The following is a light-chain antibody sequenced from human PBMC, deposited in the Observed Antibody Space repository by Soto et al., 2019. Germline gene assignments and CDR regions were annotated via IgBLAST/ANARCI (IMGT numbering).Light chain of an antibody. CDR3: QQRSNWLFT. Sequence: EIVLTQSPGTLSLSPGERATLSCRASQSVSSKYLAWYQQKPGQAPRVLIYGTSIRASGVPERFSGGGSGTDFTLTITRLEPEDFAVYYCQQRSNWLFTFGPGTKVDIK. CDR1: QSVSSKY. CDR2: GTS. J-gene: IGKJ3*01. V-gene: IGKV3D-20*02.